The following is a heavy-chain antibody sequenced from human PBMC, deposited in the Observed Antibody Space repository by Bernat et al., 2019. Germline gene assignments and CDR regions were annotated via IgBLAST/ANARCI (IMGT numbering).Heavy chain of an antibody. J-gene: IGHJ4*02. CDR2: IWSDGTNK. CDR3: ARASGPFDY. D-gene: IGHD2-15*01. Sequence: QVQLVESGGGVVQPGRSLRLSCAASGFTFSTYGMHWVRQAPGKGLEWVAVIWSDGTNKYCADSVKGRFTISRDNSKDTMYLQMNSLRAEDTAVYSCARASGPFDYWGQGTLVTVSS. CDR1: GFTFSTYG. V-gene: IGHV3-33*01.